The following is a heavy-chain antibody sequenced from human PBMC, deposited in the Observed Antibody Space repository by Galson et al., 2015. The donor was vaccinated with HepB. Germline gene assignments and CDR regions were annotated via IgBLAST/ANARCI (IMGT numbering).Heavy chain of an antibody. V-gene: IGHV3-49*03. D-gene: IGHD2-2*01. CDR3: TRAFIVVVPAAHPEDGAFDI. CDR1: GFTFGDYA. Sequence: SLRLPCAASGFTFGDYAMSWFREAPGKGLEWVGFIRSKAYGGTTEYAASVKGRFTISRDDSKSIAYLQMNSLKTEDTAVYYCTRAFIVVVPAAHPEDGAFDIWGQGTMVTVSS. CDR2: IRSKAYGGTT. J-gene: IGHJ3*02.